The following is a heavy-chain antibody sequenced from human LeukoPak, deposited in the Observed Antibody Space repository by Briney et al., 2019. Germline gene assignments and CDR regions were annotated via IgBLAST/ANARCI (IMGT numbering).Heavy chain of an antibody. V-gene: IGHV4-34*01. J-gene: IGHJ5*02. CDR1: GFTFSSYA. Sequence: GSLRLSCAASGFTFSSYAMSWVRQAPGKGLEWIGEINHSGSTNYNPSLKSRVTISVDTSKNQFSLRLSSVTAADTAVYYCARGYCSGGSCYSWFDPWGQGTLVTVPS. CDR2: INHSGST. CDR3: ARGYCSGGSCYSWFDP. D-gene: IGHD2-15*01.